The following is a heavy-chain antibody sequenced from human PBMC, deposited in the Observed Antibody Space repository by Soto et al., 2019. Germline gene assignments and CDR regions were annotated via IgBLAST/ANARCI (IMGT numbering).Heavy chain of an antibody. CDR3: ARDIDYRVADG. V-gene: IGHV4-4*02. J-gene: IGHJ4*02. CDR2: IYHSVGT. CDR1: GASISSSNW. D-gene: IGHD3-9*01. Sequence: QVQLQESGPGLVKPSGTLSLTCAVSGASISSSNWWRWVLQPPGKGLEWIAEIYHSVGTNYNPSLTSRVTRTVDKPKNHVALMLTSVTAADTAVYYCARDIDYRVADGWGQGTLVTVCS.